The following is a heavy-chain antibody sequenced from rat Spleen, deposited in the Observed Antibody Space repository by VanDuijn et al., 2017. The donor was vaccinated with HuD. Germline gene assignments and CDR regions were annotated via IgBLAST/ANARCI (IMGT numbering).Heavy chain of an antibody. Sequence: EVQLQESGPGLVKPSQSLSLTCSVTGYSITSNYWGWIRKFPGNKMEWMGYIDYSGRTSYNPSLKSRISITRDTSKNQFFLQLNSVTTEDTATYYFTRWLSMSSTNYYYALFAYWGQGTLVTVSS. J-gene: IGHJ3*01. D-gene: IGHD1-6*01. CDR3: TRWLSMSSTNYYYALFAY. CDR1: GYSITSNY. CDR2: IDYSGRT. V-gene: IGHV3-1*01.